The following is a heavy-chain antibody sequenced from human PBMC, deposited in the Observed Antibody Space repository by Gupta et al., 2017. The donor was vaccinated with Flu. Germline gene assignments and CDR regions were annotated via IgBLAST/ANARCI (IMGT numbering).Heavy chain of an antibody. D-gene: IGHD2-2*02. CDR1: GYTFTGYY. CDR2: INPNSGGT. Sequence: QVQLVQSGAEVKKPGASVKVSCKASGYTFTGYYMHWVRQAPGQGLEWMGRINPNSGGTNYAQKFQGRVTMTRDTSISTAYMELSRLRSDDTAVYYCARQTNCSSTSCYTSVVYYYYYMDVWGKGTTVTVSS. CDR3: ARQTNCSSTSCYTSVVYYYYYMDV. J-gene: IGHJ6*03. V-gene: IGHV1-2*06.